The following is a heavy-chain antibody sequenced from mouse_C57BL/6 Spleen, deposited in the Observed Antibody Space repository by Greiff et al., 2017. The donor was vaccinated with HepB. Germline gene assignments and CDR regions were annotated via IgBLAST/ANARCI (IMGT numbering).Heavy chain of an antibody. Sequence: QVQLKESGPGLVQPSQSLSITCTVSGFSLTSYGVHWVRQSPGKGLEWLGVIWSGGSTDYNAAFISRLSISKDNSKSQVFFKMNSLQADDTAIYYCASSYGNWFAYWGQGTLVTVSA. J-gene: IGHJ3*01. CDR1: GFSLTSYG. D-gene: IGHD2-1*01. V-gene: IGHV2-2*01. CDR3: ASSYGNWFAY. CDR2: IWSGGST.